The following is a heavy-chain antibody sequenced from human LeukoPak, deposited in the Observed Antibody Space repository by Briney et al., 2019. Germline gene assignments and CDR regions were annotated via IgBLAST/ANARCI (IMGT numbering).Heavy chain of an antibody. J-gene: IGHJ4*02. Sequence: GRSLRLSCAASGFTFSSYGMHWVRQAPGKGLEWVAVISYDGSNKYYADCVKGRFTISRDNSKNTLYLQMNSLRAEDTAVYYCAKDRYYYDSSGSRGYYFDYWGQGTLVTVSS. V-gene: IGHV3-30*18. CDR2: ISYDGSNK. CDR1: GFTFSSYG. D-gene: IGHD3-22*01. CDR3: AKDRYYYDSSGSRGYYFDY.